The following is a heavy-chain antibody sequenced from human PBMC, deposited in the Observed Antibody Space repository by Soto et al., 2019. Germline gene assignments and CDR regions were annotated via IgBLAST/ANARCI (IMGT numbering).Heavy chain of an antibody. D-gene: IGHD2-21*01. CDR2: ISGSGGST. J-gene: IGHJ4*02. Sequence: GGSLRLSCAASGITFSNYVMSWVRQAPGRGLEWVSAISGSGGSTYYADSVKGRLTVSRDNSKNTLYLQMNSLRAEDTAVYYCARVPFDCGDHCSSNYWGQGTRVPVAS. V-gene: IGHV3-23*01. CDR3: ARVPFDCGDHCSSNY. CDR1: GITFSNYV.